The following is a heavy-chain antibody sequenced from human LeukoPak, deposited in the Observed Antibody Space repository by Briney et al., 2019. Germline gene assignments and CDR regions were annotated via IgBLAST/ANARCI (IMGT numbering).Heavy chain of an antibody. CDR3: AKEGSYPIISYDP. D-gene: IGHD1-14*01. CDR1: GFTFSGYW. V-gene: IGHV3-7*01. Sequence: PGGSLRLSCAASGFTFSGYWMYWVCHAPGTGIEWVANIKRDGNEKNYVDSVKGRFSISRDNAKNSLYLQMDSLRAEYTAVYYCAKEGSYPIISYDPWGQGAVVTVSS. CDR2: IKRDGNEK. J-gene: IGHJ5*02.